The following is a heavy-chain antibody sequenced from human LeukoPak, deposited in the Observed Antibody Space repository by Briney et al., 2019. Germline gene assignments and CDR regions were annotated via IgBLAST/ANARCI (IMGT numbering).Heavy chain of an antibody. V-gene: IGHV4-34*01. Sequence: PSETLSLTCAVYGGSFSGYYWSWIRQPPGKGLEWIGSIYDSGSTYYNPSLKSRVTISVDTSKNQFSLKLNSVTAADTGVYYCARHYGPWGQGTLVTVSS. CDR2: IYDSGST. J-gene: IGHJ5*02. CDR1: GGSFSGYY. CDR3: ARHYGP. D-gene: IGHD3-16*01.